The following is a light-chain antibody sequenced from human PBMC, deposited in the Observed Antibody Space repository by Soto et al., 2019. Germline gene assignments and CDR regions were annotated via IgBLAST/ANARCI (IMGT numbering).Light chain of an antibody. J-gene: IGKJ4*01. Sequence: DIQMIQSPSTLSASVGDRVTITCRASQSINTWLAWYQQKPGQAPKLLIYDASILESGVPPRFSASGSGTEFTLTISSLQPDDFAAYYCQQYNSYLRFGGGTKVAI. CDR3: QQYNSYLR. CDR2: DAS. V-gene: IGKV1-5*01. CDR1: QSINTW.